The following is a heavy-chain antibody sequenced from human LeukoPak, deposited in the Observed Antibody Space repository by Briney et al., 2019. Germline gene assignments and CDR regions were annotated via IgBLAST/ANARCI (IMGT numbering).Heavy chain of an antibody. CDR1: GFTFSSYG. D-gene: IGHD3-3*01. CDR3: AKKYYDFWSGYSSFFDY. CDR2: ISYDGSNK. Sequence: GGSLRLSCAASGFTFSSYGMHWVRQAPGKGLEWVAVISYDGSNKYYADSVKGRFTISRDNSKNTLYLQMNSLRAKDTAVYYCAKKYYDFWSGYSSFFDYWGQGTLVTVS. J-gene: IGHJ4*02. V-gene: IGHV3-30*18.